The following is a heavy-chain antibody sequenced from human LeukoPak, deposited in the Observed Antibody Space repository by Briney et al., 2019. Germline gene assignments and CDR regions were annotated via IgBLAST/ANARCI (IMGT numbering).Heavy chain of an antibody. CDR1: GFTFSSYA. V-gene: IGHV3-23*01. CDR3: STDRIVAVGPQFDY. Sequence: GGSLRLSCAASGFTFSSYAMSWVRQAPGKGLEWVSGISGSGDSDSTYYADSVKGRFTISRDNSRNTLYLQMNSLRAEDTAMYYCSTDRIVAVGPQFDYWGQGTLVTVSS. CDR2: ISGSGDSDST. D-gene: IGHD6-13*01. J-gene: IGHJ4*02.